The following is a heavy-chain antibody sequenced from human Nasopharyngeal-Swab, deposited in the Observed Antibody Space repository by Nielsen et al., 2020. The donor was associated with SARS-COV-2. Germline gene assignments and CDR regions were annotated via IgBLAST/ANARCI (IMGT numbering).Heavy chain of an antibody. J-gene: IGHJ5*02. D-gene: IGHD3-10*01. Sequence: GEFLKISCAASGFTFSSYAMSWVRQAPGKGLEWVSGIGGSGGSTYYADSVKGRFTISRDNSKNTLYLQMNSLRAEDTAVYYCAGNMVRGVIFVRGFDPWGQGTLVTVSS. CDR1: GFTFSSYA. CDR2: IGGSGGST. V-gene: IGHV3-23*01. CDR3: AGNMVRGVIFVRGFDP.